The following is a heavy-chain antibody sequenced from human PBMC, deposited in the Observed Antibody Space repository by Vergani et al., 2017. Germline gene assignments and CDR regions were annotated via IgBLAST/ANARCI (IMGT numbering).Heavy chain of an antibody. CDR1: GFSLTSNA. D-gene: IGHD3-10*01. V-gene: IGHV3-30*18. CDR3: AKAGSVTSGSLQYNFYMDV. J-gene: IGHJ6*03. CDR2: ISNDGSKK. Sequence: QVQLAESGGGRAQPGRSLRLSCAASGFSLTSNARHWVRQAPGRGLEWGAVISNDGSKKYYADSVKGRFTISRDNSKNTLDLQMNSLRTQDTAVYYCAKAGSVTSGSLQYNFYMDVWGKGTTVTVS.